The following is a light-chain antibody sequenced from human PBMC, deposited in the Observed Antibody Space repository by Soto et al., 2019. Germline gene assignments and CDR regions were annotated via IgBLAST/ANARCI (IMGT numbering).Light chain of an antibody. Sequence: QSVLTQPPSASGSPGQSVTISCTGTSSDVGGYNYVSWYQQHPGKAPKLMIYEVSERPSGVPDRFSGSKSSNTASLTVSGLQAEDEADYCCSSYAGSNNFVFGTGTKLTVL. V-gene: IGLV2-8*01. CDR3: SSYAGSNNFV. CDR2: EVS. CDR1: SSDVGGYNY. J-gene: IGLJ1*01.